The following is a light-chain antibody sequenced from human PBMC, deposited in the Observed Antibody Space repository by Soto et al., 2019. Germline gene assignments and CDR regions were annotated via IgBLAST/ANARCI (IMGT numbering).Light chain of an antibody. CDR3: QQYYSTPMYT. CDR1: QSVLYSSNNKNY. V-gene: IGKV4-1*01. J-gene: IGKJ2*01. CDR2: WAS. Sequence: DIVMTQSPDSLAVSLGERATINCKSSQSVLYSSNNKNYLAWYQQKPGQPPKLLIDWASTRESGVPDRFSGSGSGTDCTRTISSLQAEDVAVYYCQQYYSTPMYTFGQGTKLEIK.